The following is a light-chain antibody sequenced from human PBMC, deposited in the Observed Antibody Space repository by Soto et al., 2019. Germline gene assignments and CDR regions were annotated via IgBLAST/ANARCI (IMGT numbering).Light chain of an antibody. CDR3: QQYNNWPQT. J-gene: IGKJ1*01. Sequence: EIVMTQSPATLSVSPGERATLSCRASQSVSSNLAWYQQKPGQAPRLLIYGASTRATGIPARFSGSGSGTEFNPTISSLQSEDFAVYYCQQYNNWPQTFGEGTKVDIQ. CDR1: QSVSSN. CDR2: GAS. V-gene: IGKV3-15*01.